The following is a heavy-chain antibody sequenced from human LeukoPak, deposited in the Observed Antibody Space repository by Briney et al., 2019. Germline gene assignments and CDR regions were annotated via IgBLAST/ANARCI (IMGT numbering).Heavy chain of an antibody. J-gene: IGHJ4*02. CDR1: EFSVGSNY. CDR2: TTNRANSYTT. V-gene: IGHV3-72*01. CDR3: ARDHYGVQYYY. D-gene: IGHD4-17*01. Sequence: GGSLRLSCAASEFSVGSNYMTWVRQAPGKGLEWVGRTTNRANSYTTEYAASVRGRFTISRDDSKNSLHLQMNSLKIEDTAVYYCARDHYGVQYYYWGQGTLVTVSS.